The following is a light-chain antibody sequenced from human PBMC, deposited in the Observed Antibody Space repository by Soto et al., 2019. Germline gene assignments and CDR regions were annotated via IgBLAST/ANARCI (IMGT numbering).Light chain of an antibody. CDR2: DAS. Sequence: EIVMTQFPATLSLSPGERATLSCRASQSIRYNYLAWYQQRPGQAPRLLIYDASSRATGVPDRFSGSGSGTDFTLTISRLEPEDFAVYSCQQYDGSSITFGQGTRLEIK. CDR3: QQYDGSSIT. CDR1: QSIRYNY. V-gene: IGKV3-20*01. J-gene: IGKJ5*01.